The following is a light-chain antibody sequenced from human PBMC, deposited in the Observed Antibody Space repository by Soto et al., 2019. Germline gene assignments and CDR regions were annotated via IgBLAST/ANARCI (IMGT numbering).Light chain of an antibody. CDR3: QQYKNWPPLT. CDR1: QSISSSY. V-gene: IGKV3-15*01. Sequence: EIVLTQSPGTLSLSPGERATLSCRASQSISSSYLAWYQQKPGQAPSLLIYGASTRATDIPPRFSGSGSGTEFTLTITSLQSEDFAVYYCQQYKNWPPLTFGGGTKVDI. J-gene: IGKJ4*01. CDR2: GAS.